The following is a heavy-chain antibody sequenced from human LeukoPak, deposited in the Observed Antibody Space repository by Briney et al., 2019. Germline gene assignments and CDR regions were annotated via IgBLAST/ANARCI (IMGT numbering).Heavy chain of an antibody. D-gene: IGHD3-10*01. Sequence: GESLKISCKGSGYIFTTYWIAWVRQMPGKGLEWMGIIFPGDSDTRYSPSFQGQVSISADKSINTAYLQWSSLKASDTAMYYCARCPVSGSYYYDNYFDAWGQGTLVSVSS. J-gene: IGHJ5*02. CDR2: IFPGDSDT. CDR3: ARCPVSGSYYYDNYFDA. CDR1: GYIFTTYW. V-gene: IGHV5-51*01.